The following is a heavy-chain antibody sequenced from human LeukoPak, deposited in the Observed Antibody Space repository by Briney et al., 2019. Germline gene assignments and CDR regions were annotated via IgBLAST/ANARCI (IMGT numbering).Heavy chain of an antibody. J-gene: IGHJ4*01. CDR3: AKERSAGWPYDY. V-gene: IGHV3-23*01. CDR2: ISRRGDKT. D-gene: IGHD6-19*01. CDR1: GFTFGNAW. Sequence: GGSLRLSCAASGFTFGNAWMTWVRQAPGKGLEWVSGISRRGDKTYYADSVKGRFTISRDNSRNTLYLQMNSLRVEDTAIYYCAKERSAGWPYDYWGHGTLVTASS.